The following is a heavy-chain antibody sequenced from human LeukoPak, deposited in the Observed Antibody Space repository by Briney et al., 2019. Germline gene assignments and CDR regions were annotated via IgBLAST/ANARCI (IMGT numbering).Heavy chain of an antibody. CDR2: IYYSGTT. J-gene: IGHJ3*02. CDR3: ARLPGYSSGLGGDAFDI. V-gene: IGHV4-59*08. D-gene: IGHD6-19*01. Sequence: PSETLPLTCTVSGGSISGYYWSWIRQPPRKGLEWIGFIYYSGTTSYNPSLKSRVTISVDTSTSQFSLKLSSVTAADTAVYFCARLPGYSSGLGGDAFDIWGQGTMVTVSS. CDR1: GGSISGYY.